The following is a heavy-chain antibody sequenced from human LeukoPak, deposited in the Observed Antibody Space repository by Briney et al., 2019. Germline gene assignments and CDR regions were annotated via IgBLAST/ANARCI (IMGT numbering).Heavy chain of an antibody. CDR2: IKQDGSEK. V-gene: IGHV3-7*01. Sequence: GGSLRLSCAASGFTSSSYWMSWVRQAPGKGLEWVANIKQDGSEKYYVDSVKGRFTISRDNAKNSLYLQMNSLRAEDTAVYYCERVYRVTMIVVVITTTENGMDVWGQGTTVTVSS. CDR3: ERVYRVTMIVVVITTTENGMDV. J-gene: IGHJ6*02. D-gene: IGHD3-22*01. CDR1: GFTSSSYW.